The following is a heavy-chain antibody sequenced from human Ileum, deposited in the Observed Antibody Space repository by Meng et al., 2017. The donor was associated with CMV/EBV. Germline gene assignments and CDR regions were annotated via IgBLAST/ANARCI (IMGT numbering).Heavy chain of an antibody. CDR2: IHPSGST. J-gene: IGHJ4*02. V-gene: IGHV4-34*01. CDR1: DASFSDFY. D-gene: IGHD1-14*01. CDR3: ARGQDNHKGGVH. Sequence: QLGGAGLLKPPETLSLTCDVYDASFSDFYWSWTRHLPGKGLEWIGEIHPSGSTHYNPSLESRVSISVHMSNNQFSLKVSSVTAADTAVYYCARGQDNHKGGVHWGQGTLVTVSS.